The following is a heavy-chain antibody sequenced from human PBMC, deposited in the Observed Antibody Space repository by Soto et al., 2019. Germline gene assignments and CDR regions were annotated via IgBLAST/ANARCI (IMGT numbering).Heavy chain of an antibody. J-gene: IGHJ4*02. CDR3: AKAPLSIAAAGLFFDY. CDR2: ISGSGGST. D-gene: IGHD6-13*01. V-gene: IGHV3-23*01. Sequence: GGSLRLSCAASGFTFSSYAMSWVRQAPGKGLEWVSAISGSGGSTYYADAVKGRFTTSRDNSKNTLYLQMNSLRAEDTAVYYCAKAPLSIAAAGLFFDYWGQGTLVTVSS. CDR1: GFTFSSYA.